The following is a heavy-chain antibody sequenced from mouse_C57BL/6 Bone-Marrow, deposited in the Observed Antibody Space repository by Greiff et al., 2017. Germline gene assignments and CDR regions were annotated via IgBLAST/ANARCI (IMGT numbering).Heavy chain of an antibody. J-gene: IGHJ3*01. CDR1: GYTFTEYT. V-gene: IGHV1-62-2*01. CDR3: ARHEEKGDGYPFAY. Sequence: LMESGAELVKPGASVKLSCKASGYTFTEYTIHWVKQRSGQGLEGIGWFYPGSGSIKYNEKFKDKATLTADKSPSTVYMERSRLTSEDSAVYIGARHEEKGDGYPFAYWGQGSLVTVSA. D-gene: IGHD2-3*01. CDR2: FYPGSGSI.